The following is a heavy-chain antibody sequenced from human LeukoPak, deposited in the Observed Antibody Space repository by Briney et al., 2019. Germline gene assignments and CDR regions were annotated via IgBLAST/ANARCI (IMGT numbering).Heavy chain of an antibody. D-gene: IGHD6-19*01. CDR1: GGSISNYY. V-gene: IGHV4-4*07. Sequence: PSETLSLTCVVSGGSISNYYWIWIPQPAGKGLKWIGRIYTSGSTNYNPSLKRRVTMSVDTSKNQFSLKLSSVTAADTAVYYCARVHSSVWYFDYWGQGTLVTVSS. CDR2: IYTSGST. J-gene: IGHJ4*02. CDR3: ARVHSSVWYFDY.